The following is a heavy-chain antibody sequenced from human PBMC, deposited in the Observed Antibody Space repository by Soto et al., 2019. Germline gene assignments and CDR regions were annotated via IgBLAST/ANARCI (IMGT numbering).Heavy chain of an antibody. CDR1: GFSLTTSEVG. J-gene: IGHJ3*01. CDR3: ARGVATRPVFAFDV. Sequence: QYTLMESGPTLVKPTQTLTLTCSFSGFSLTTSEVGVGWIRQPPEKALEWLAHIYWSGDEHYRPSLKSRLSITKDASKNQVVLTMTNMDPVDTATYYCARGVATRPVFAFDVWGQGRMVTVSS. CDR2: IYWSGDE. D-gene: IGHD6-6*01. V-gene: IGHV2-5*01.